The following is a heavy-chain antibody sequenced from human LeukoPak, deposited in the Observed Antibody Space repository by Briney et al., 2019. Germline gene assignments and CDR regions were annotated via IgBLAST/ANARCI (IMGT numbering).Heavy chain of an antibody. CDR2: IYSGGRT. Sequence: GGSLRLSCAVSGLIVSSNYMTWVRQAPGKGLEWVSVIYSGGRTYYADSVKGRFTTSRDNSKNTLYLQMNSLRAEDTAVYYCARAPDGYEAFDIWGQGTMVTVSS. D-gene: IGHD3-22*01. J-gene: IGHJ3*02. CDR3: ARAPDGYEAFDI. CDR1: GLIVSSNY. V-gene: IGHV3-66*01.